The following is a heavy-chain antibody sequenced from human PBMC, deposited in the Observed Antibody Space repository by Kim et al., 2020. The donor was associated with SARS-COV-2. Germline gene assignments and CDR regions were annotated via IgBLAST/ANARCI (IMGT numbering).Heavy chain of an antibody. D-gene: IGHD5-12*01. CDR1: GGSISSGSYY. CDR3: ARSPAGRDGYNYDY. V-gene: IGHV4-61*02. J-gene: IGHJ4*02. CDR2: ISTIGST. Sequence: SETLSLTCTVSGGSISSGSYYWSWIRQPAGKGLEWIGRISTIGSTNYNPSLKSRVTISVDTSKNQFSLKLSSVTAADTAVYYCARSPAGRDGYNYDYWGQGTLVTVSS.